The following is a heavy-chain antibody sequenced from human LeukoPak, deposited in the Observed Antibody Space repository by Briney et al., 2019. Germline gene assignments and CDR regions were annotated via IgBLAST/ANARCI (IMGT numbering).Heavy chain of an antibody. D-gene: IGHD4-17*01. Sequence: GGSLRLSCAASGFTFRSDAMSWVRQAPGEGLEWGSAISGSGGSTYYADSVNGRFTISRDNSKNPLYLQMNSLRAEDTAVYYCAKSSSGWVTNTLLYYYGMDVWGQGTTVTVSS. CDR2: ISGSGGST. CDR3: AKSSSGWVTNTLLYYYGMDV. V-gene: IGHV3-23*01. J-gene: IGHJ6*02. CDR1: GFTFRSDA.